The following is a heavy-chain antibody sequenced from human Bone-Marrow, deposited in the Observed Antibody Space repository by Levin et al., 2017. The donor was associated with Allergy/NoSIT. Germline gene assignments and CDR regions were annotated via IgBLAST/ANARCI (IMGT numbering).Heavy chain of an antibody. J-gene: IGHJ4*02. CDR1: GFTFSSYS. V-gene: IGHV3-30*04. D-gene: IGHD1-26*01. CDR3: VRDMMGGTYSVDY. Sequence: GGSLRLSCAVSGFTFSSYSMHWVRQAPGKGLEWVAVISNDGGSKNYADSVKGRFTISRDNSKGTLYLQMNNLRSEDMSVYYCVRDMMGGTYSVDYWGQGTLVTVSS. CDR2: ISNDGGSK.